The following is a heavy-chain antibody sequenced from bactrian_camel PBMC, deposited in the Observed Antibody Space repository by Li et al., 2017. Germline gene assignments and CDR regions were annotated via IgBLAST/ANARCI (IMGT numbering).Heavy chain of an antibody. CDR3: AARLQYAAGPGLQAYKYNT. CDR2: VASSGST. V-gene: IGHV3S26*01. Sequence: HVQLVESGGASVQAGGSLTLSCAASGDTYSRACMAWFRQAPGKGREGVAAVASSGSTTYTDSVKGRFTISKDNANNTLYLQMNRLQPEDTAMYYCAARLQYAAGPGLQAYKYNTWGQGTQVTVS. D-gene: IGHD2*01. CDR1: GDTYSRAC. J-gene: IGHJ4*01.